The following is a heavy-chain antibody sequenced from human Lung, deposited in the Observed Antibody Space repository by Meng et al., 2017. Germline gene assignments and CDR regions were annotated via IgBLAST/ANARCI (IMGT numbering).Heavy chain of an antibody. CDR1: GGAVSDSS. CDR2: ITNSGRT. V-gene: IGHV4-34*01. J-gene: IGHJ4*02. CDR3: ARGPTTMAHDFDY. D-gene: IGHD4-11*01. Sequence: HVKPQHGGPGLLNLSESLSLTRLLSGGAVSDSSCSCVRQPPEKVLELIGDITNSGRTNYNPSLESRPLISVDPSQTNPSLKLSSVTAADSAVYSCARGPTTMAHDFDYWGQGTLVTVSS.